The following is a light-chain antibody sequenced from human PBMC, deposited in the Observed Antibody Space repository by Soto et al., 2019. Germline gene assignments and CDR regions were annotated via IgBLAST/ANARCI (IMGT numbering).Light chain of an antibody. CDR3: AACDDSLNGYV. CDR2: TNN. CDR1: SSNIGSHT. V-gene: IGLV1-44*01. Sequence: QSVLTQPPSASGTPGQRVTISCSGSSSNIGSHTVNWYQHLPGTAPKLLIYTNNQRPSGVPDRFAGSKSGTSASLAISGLQSEDEADYYCAACDDSLNGYVFGTGTKLTVL. J-gene: IGLJ1*01.